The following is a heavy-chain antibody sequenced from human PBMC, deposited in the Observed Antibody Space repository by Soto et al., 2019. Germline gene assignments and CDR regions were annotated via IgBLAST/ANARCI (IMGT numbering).Heavy chain of an antibody. CDR1: GDSISSGGYS. V-gene: IGHV4-30-2*01. CDR3: ARAGVVGATALDY. D-gene: IGHD1-26*01. Sequence: QLQLQESGSGLVKPSQTLSLTCAVSGDSISSGGYSWSWIRQPPGKGLEWIGYIYHSGSTYYNPSLKRRVTISVDRSKNQLSLKLSSVTAADTAVYYCARAGVVGATALDYWGQGTLVTVSS. J-gene: IGHJ4*02. CDR2: IYHSGST.